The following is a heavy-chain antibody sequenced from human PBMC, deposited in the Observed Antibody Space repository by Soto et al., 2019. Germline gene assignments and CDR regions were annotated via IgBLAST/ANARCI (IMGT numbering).Heavy chain of an antibody. Sequence: SGPTLVNPTQTLTLTCTFSGFSLSTIGMCVSWIRQPPGKALEWLALIDWDDDKCYSTSLKTRLTISKDTSKNQVVLTMTNMDPVDTATYYCARIAAAGNGYYYYYGMEVWGQGTTDTVSS. D-gene: IGHD6-13*01. J-gene: IGHJ6*01. CDR2: IDWDDDK. CDR1: GFSLSTIGMC. CDR3: ARIAAAGNGYYYYYGMEV. V-gene: IGHV2-70*01.